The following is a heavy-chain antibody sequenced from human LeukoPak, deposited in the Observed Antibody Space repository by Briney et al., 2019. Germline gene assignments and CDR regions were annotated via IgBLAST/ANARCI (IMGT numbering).Heavy chain of an antibody. CDR1: GYTFTRYD. V-gene: IGHV1-2*02. CDR3: ARGIYSSSWYYFDY. CDR2: INPNSGGT. D-gene: IGHD6-13*01. Sequence: ASVKVSCKASGYTFTRYDMHWVRQAPGQGLEWMGWINPNSGGTNYAQKFQGRVTMTRDTSISTAYMELSRLRSDDTAVYYCARGIYSSSWYYFDYWGQGTLVTVSS. J-gene: IGHJ4*02.